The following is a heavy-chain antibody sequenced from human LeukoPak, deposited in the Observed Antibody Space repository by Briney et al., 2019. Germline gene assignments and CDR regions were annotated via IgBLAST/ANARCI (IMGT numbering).Heavy chain of an antibody. CDR3: ARALEAAAGTYNDAFDI. Sequence: PGGSLRHSFSGSGFNLSSHIMNWVRPAPRKGLELVSYIRTSSSYIYYVDSVKGRITISRDNAKNSLYLQMNSLRAEDTAVYYCARALEAAAGTYNDAFDIWGQGTMVTVSS. V-gene: IGHV3-21*05. D-gene: IGHD6-13*01. CDR1: GFNLSSHI. CDR2: IRTSSSYI. J-gene: IGHJ3*02.